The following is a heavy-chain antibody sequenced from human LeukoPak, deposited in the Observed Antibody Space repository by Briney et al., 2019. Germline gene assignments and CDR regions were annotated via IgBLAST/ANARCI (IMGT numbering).Heavy chain of an antibody. V-gene: IGHV4-39*01. Sequence: SETLSLTCTVSGGSISSSSYYWGWIRQPPGKGLEWIGSIYYSGSTYYNPSLKSRVTISVDTSKNQFSLKLSSVTAADTAVYYCARCRFGELSIYYFDYWGQGTLVTVSS. D-gene: IGHD3-10*01. CDR1: GGSISSSSYY. CDR3: ARCRFGELSIYYFDY. CDR2: IYYSGST. J-gene: IGHJ4*02.